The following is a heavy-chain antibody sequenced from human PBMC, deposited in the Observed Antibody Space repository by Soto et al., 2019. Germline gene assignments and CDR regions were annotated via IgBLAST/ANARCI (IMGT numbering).Heavy chain of an antibody. V-gene: IGHV4-61*01. CDR2: IHYSGST. D-gene: IGHD3-16*01. CDR1: GGSVTSGSYY. J-gene: IGHJ4*02. Sequence: QVQLQESGPGLVKPSETLSLTCTVSGGSVTSGSYYWSWIRQPPGKGLEWIGNIHYSGSTNYSPSLKGRVIISVDTSENQSSLKLSSVTTADTAVYYCTVGGAGHPFDYWGQGTLVTVSS. CDR3: TVGGAGHPFDY.